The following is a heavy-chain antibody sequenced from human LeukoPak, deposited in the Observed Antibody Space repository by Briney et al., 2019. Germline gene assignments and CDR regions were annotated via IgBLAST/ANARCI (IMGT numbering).Heavy chain of an antibody. CDR3: AKLCSGGSCYRNY. CDR2: ISASGGST. CDR1: GFTFSSYA. J-gene: IGHJ4*02. V-gene: IGHV3-23*01. Sequence: GASLRLSCSASGFTFSSYAMSWVRQAPGKGLEWVSGISASGGSTDYADSVKGRFTISRVNSKNTLYLQMNSLRAEDTAVYYCAKLCSGGSCYRNYWGQGTLVTVSS. D-gene: IGHD2-15*01.